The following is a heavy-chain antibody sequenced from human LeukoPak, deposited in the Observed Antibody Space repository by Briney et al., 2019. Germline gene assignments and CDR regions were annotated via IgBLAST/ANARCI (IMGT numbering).Heavy chain of an antibody. CDR2: ISSSSSYI. CDR1: GFTFSSYS. CDR3: ATERIAAAGTGRDY. V-gene: IGHV3-21*01. Sequence: GGSLRLSCAASGFTFSSYSMNWVRQAPGKGLEWVSSISSSSSYIYYADSVKGRFTISRDNVKNSLYLQMNSLRAEDTAVYYCATERIAAAGTGRDYWGQGTLVTVSS. D-gene: IGHD6-13*01. J-gene: IGHJ4*02.